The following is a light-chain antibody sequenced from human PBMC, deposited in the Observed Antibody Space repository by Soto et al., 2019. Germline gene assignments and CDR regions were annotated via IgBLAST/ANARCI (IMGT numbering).Light chain of an antibody. V-gene: IGLV2-8*01. CDR1: SSDVGGHNY. Sequence: QSVLTQPPSASGSPGQSVTISCTGTSSDVGGHNYVSWYQQHPGKAPKLMIYEVSKRPSGVPDRFSGSKSGNTASLTVSGLQAEDEDDYYCSSYAGSNNYVFGTWTKVTVL. J-gene: IGLJ1*01. CDR3: SSYAGSNNYV. CDR2: EVS.